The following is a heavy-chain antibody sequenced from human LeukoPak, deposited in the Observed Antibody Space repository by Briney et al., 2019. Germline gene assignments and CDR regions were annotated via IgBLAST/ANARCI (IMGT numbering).Heavy chain of an antibody. CDR2: IYYSGST. V-gene: IGHV4-59*01. CDR3: ARSQYYYDSSGYYYARRPYYFDY. CDR1: GGSISSYY. D-gene: IGHD3-22*01. J-gene: IGHJ4*02. Sequence: SETLSLTCTVSGGSISSYYWGWIRQPPGKGLEWIGYIYYSGSTNYNPSLKSRVTISVDTSKNQFSLKLSSVTAADTAVYYCARSQYYYDSSGYYYARRPYYFDYWGQGTLVTVSS.